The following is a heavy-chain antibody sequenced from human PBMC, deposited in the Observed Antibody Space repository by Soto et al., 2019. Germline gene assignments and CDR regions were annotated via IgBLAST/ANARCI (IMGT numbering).Heavy chain of an antibody. CDR1: GFIFSSYG. D-gene: IGHD6-6*01. Sequence: EVQLLESGGGLVQPGGSLRLSCAASGFIFSSYGMSWVRQAPGKGPAWVSGISGSGGTKYYADSVKGRFTISRDNSKNTLYLQMNSLRAEDTAVYYCAKDQYGAARHAFDIWGQGTMVTVSS. J-gene: IGHJ3*02. CDR2: ISGSGGTK. CDR3: AKDQYGAARHAFDI. V-gene: IGHV3-23*01.